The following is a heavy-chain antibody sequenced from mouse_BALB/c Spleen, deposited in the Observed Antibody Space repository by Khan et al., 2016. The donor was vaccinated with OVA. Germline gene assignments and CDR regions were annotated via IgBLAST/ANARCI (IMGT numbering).Heavy chain of an antibody. CDR2: INPKNGVT. V-gene: IGHV1-22*01. D-gene: IGHD3-3*01. J-gene: IGHJ4*01. CDR1: GYTFTEYT. CDR3: ARDAGRY. Sequence: EVQLQQSGPELVKPGASVKISCKPSGYTFTEYTLHWVKQSHGKSLEWIGVINPKNGVTSYNQKFKGKATLTVYKSSRTAYMEFRSLTSEDSAVYYCARDAGRYWGQGTSVTVSS.